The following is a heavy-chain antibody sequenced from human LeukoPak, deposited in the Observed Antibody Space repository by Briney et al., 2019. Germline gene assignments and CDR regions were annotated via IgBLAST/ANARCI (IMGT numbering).Heavy chain of an antibody. CDR1: GGSISSYY. V-gene: IGHV4-4*07. D-gene: IGHD3-10*02. CDR2: IYTSGST. J-gene: IGHJ6*03. CDR3: ASTLRIPSMLSGYMDV. Sequence: SETLSLTCTVSGGSISSYYWSWIRQPAGKGLEWIGRIYTSGSTNYNPSLKSRVTMSVDTSKNQCSLKLSSVTAADTAVYYCASTLRIPSMLSGYMDVWGKGTTVTVSS.